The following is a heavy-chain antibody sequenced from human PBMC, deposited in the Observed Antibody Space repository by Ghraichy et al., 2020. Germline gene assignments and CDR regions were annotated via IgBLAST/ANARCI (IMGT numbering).Heavy chain of an antibody. CDR3: ASPRVPAAMAIPPGY. Sequence: GGSLRLSCAASGFTFSSYGMHWVRQAPGKGLEWVAVIWYDGSNKYYADSVKGRFTISRDNSKNTLYLQMNSLRAEETAVYYCASPRVPAAMAIPPGYWGQGTLVTVSS. J-gene: IGHJ4*02. D-gene: IGHD2-2*01. CDR2: IWYDGSNK. V-gene: IGHV3-33*01. CDR1: GFTFSSYG.